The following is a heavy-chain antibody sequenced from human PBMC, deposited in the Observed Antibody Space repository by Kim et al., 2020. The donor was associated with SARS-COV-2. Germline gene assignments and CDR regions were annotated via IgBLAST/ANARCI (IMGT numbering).Heavy chain of an antibody. CDR3: TRGSAGSGYGWWFDP. Sequence: ADAVKGRFTVSRDNAKNTLYRQMNSLRAEDTAVYYCTRGSAGSGYGWWFDPWGQGALVTVS. J-gene: IGHJ5*02. V-gene: IGHV3-74*01. D-gene: IGHD5-12*01.